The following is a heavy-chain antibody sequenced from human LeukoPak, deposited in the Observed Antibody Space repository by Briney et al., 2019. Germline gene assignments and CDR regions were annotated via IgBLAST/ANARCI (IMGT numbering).Heavy chain of an antibody. V-gene: IGHV3-21*01. D-gene: IGHD3-22*01. CDR1: GFTFSSYS. CDR2: ISSSSSYI. CDR3: ARDRGDYYDSSGYSGY. J-gene: IGHJ4*02. Sequence: GGSLRLSCAASGFTFSSYSMNWVRQAPGKGLEWVSSISSSSSYIYYADSVKGRFTISRDNAKNSLYLQMNSLRAEDTAVYYCARDRGDYYDSSGYSGYWGQGTLVTVSS.